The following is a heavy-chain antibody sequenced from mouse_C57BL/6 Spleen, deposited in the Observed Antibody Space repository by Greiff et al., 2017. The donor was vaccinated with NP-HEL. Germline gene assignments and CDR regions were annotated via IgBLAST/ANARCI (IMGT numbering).Heavy chain of an antibody. CDR1: GFTFSDYY. CDR3: ARHRDYYGSSSFAY. CDR2: ISNGGGST. V-gene: IGHV5-12*01. Sequence: EVQLVESGGGLVQPGGSLKLSCAASGFTFSDYYMYWVRQTPEKRLEWVAYISNGGGSTYYPAPVKGRFTISRDNAKNTLYLQMSRLKSEDTAMYYCARHRDYYGSSSFAYWGQGTLVTVSA. D-gene: IGHD1-1*01. J-gene: IGHJ3*01.